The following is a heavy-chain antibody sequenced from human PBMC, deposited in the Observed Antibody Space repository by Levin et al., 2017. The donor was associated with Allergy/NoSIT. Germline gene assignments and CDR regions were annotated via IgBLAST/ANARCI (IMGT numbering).Heavy chain of an antibody. V-gene: IGHV3-30*18. J-gene: IGHJ4*02. D-gene: IGHD3-10*01. Sequence: GGSLRLSCAASGFTFSSYDMHWVRQAPGKGLEWVAVISYDGSNKYYADSVKGRFTISRDNSKNTLYLQMNSLRAEDTAVYYCAKDRGYYGSGSFDYWGQGTLVTVSS. CDR1: GFTFSSYD. CDR3: AKDRGYYGSGSFDY. CDR2: ISYDGSNK.